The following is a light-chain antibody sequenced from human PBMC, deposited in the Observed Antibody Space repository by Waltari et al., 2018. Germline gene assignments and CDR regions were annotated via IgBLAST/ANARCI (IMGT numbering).Light chain of an antibody. CDR2: EVN. CDR1: NSDIGAYEY. Sequence: QAGLTQPRSVSGSPGQSVTISCAGSNSDIGAYEYVSWYQQYPGTAPKLIIFEVNKRPSGFSHRFSGSMSGNTASLTISGLRSDDEADYYCSSYAGRNSLIFAGGTRLTVL. V-gene: IGLV2-11*01. J-gene: IGLJ2*01. CDR3: SSYAGRNSLI.